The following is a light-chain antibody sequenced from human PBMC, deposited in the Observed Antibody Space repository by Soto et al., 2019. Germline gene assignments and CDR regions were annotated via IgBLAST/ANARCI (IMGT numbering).Light chain of an antibody. J-gene: IGKJ1*01. Sequence: DIQMTQSPSTLSASVGDRLTITCRASQSVSTWLAWYQQKPGKAPKLLIYDASTLESGVPSRFSGSGSGREFTLTITNLQPDDFATYYCQQYNTYRTFGRGTRVEI. CDR1: QSVSTW. CDR2: DAS. CDR3: QQYNTYRT. V-gene: IGKV1-5*01.